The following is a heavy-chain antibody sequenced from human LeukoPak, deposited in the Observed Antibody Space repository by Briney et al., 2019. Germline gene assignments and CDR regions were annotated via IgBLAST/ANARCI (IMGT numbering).Heavy chain of an antibody. V-gene: IGHV4-59*01. CDR2: IYYSGST. D-gene: IGHD3-10*01. CDR3: ARGGITMVRGVTDFWFDP. CDR1: GGSISSYY. Sequence: SETLSLTCTVSGGSISSYYWSWIRQPPGKGLEWIGYIYYSGSTNYNPSLKSRVTISVDTSKNQFSLKLSSVTAADTAVYYCARGGITMVRGVTDFWFDPWGQGTLVTVSS. J-gene: IGHJ5*02.